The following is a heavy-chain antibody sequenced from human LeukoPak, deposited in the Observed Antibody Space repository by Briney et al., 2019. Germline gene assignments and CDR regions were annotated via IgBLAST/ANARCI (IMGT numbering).Heavy chain of an antibody. CDR3: TRSEGKGFDY. Sequence: GGSLRLSCAASGFTFSGSAMHWVRQASGKGLEWVGRIRSKANSYATAYAASVKGRFTISRDDSENTVYLQMNSLKTEDTAVYYCTRSEGKGFDYWGQRALVTVSS. D-gene: IGHD3-3*01. J-gene: IGHJ4*02. V-gene: IGHV3-73*01. CDR1: GFTFSGSA. CDR2: IRSKANSYAT.